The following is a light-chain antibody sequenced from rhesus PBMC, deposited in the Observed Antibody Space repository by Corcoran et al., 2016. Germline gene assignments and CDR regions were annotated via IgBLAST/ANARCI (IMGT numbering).Light chain of an antibody. Sequence: DIQMTQSPSSLSASVGDRVTITCRASQGISSYLAWYQQKPGKAPKLLIYAASTLQSGVPSRFSGSGSGKDFTLTISILQPEDFATYYCQQHNSYPFTFGPGTKLDIK. V-gene: IGKV1-25*01. CDR1: QGISSY. CDR2: AAS. J-gene: IGKJ3*01. CDR3: QQHNSYPFT.